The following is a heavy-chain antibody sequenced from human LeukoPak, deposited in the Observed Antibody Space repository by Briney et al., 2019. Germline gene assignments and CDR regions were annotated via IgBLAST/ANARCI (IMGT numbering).Heavy chain of an antibody. V-gene: IGHV4-34*01. J-gene: IGHJ4*02. CDR1: GGSFSGYY. D-gene: IGHD6-6*01. CDR3: AMGLYSSSFDY. Sequence: PSETLSLTCAVYGGSFSGYYWSWIRQPPGKGLEWIGEINHSGSTNYNPSLKSRVTISVDTSKNQFSLKLSSVTAADTAVYYCAMGLYSSSFDYWGQGTLVTVSS. CDR2: INHSGST.